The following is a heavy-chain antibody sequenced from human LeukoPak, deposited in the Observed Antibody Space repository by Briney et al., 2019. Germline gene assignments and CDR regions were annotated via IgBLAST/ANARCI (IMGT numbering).Heavy chain of an antibody. D-gene: IGHD3-10*01. J-gene: IGHJ5*02. CDR3: ARGECEQGEFDP. CDR1: GGTFSSYA. CDR2: IIPILGIA. Sequence: ASVKVSSTASGGTFSSYAISWVRPAPGQGLEWMGRIIPILGIANYAQKFQGRVTITADKSTSTAYMELSSLRSEDTAVYYCARGECEQGEFDPWGQGTLVTVSS. V-gene: IGHV1-69*04.